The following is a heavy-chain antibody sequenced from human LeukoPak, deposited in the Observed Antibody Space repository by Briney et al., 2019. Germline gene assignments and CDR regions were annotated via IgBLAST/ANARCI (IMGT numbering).Heavy chain of an antibody. Sequence: PGGSLRLSCAASGFLFSSYAMHWVRQAPGKGLEWVALISYDGTNKFYADSVRGRFTISRDDSKSTLYLQMNSLRADDTAIYYCARDTGYYMDVWGTGTTVTVSS. CDR1: GFLFSSYA. D-gene: IGHD1-14*01. CDR3: ARDTGYYMDV. V-gene: IGHV3-30*04. J-gene: IGHJ6*03. CDR2: ISYDGTNK.